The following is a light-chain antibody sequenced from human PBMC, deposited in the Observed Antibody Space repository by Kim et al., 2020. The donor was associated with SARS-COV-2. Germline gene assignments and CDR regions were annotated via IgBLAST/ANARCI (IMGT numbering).Light chain of an antibody. V-gene: IGLV3-25*03. Sequence: VSPGQTAQIIFSGDAVPEKHASRYQQKAGQAPCLVIYKDGERPSGIPERFSGSSSGTTVTLNISGVQAEDDADYYCQSADSSGTYVFGSGTKVTVL. CDR3: QSADSSGTYV. CDR2: KDG. J-gene: IGLJ1*01. CDR1: AVPEKH.